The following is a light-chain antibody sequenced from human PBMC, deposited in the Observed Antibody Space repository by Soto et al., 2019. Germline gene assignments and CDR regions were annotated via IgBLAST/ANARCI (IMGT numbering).Light chain of an antibody. CDR2: VGTGGIVG. V-gene: IGLV9-49*01. CDR1: SGYSNYK. CDR3: GADHGSGSNFVCNWV. J-gene: IGLJ3*02. Sequence: QLVLTQPPSASASLGASVTLTCTLSSGYSNYKVDWYQQRPGKGPRFVMRVGTGGIVGSKGDGIPDRFSVLGSGLNRYLTIKNIQEEDESDYHCGADHGSGSNFVCNWVFGGGTKLTVL.